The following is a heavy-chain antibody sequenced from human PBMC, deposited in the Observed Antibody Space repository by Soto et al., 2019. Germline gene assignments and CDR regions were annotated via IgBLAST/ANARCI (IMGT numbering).Heavy chain of an antibody. CDR1: GLIFSDVW. CDR3: TTSNLGVDF. D-gene: IGHD1-1*01. V-gene: IGHV3-15*01. CDR2: IKTKPDDGTI. Sequence: PGGSLRLYCAASGLIFSDVWMTWVRQAPGKGLEWVGRIKTKPDDGTIDYAAPVRGRFTISRDDSKNTLYLQMTSLTPDDTGVYYCTTSNLGVDFWGPGTLVTVSS. J-gene: IGHJ4*02.